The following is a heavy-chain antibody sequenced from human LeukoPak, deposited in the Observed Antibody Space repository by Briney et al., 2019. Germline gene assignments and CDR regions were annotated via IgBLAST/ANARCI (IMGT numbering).Heavy chain of an antibody. Sequence: GASVRVSCKTSGYTFTRFYVHWVRQAPGQGLEWMGWINPNTGGTNFAQRFQGRVTMTTDTSISTAYMDLRRLTSDDTAIYFCAREGDFTGSGRGDSWGQGTLIRVSS. J-gene: IGHJ4*02. V-gene: IGHV1-2*02. CDR2: INPNTGGT. D-gene: IGHD2-8*02. CDR1: GYTFTRFY. CDR3: AREGDFTGSGRGDS.